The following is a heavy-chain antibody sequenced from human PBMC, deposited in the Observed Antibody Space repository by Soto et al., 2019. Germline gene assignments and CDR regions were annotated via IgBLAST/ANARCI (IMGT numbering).Heavy chain of an antibody. J-gene: IGHJ6*02. V-gene: IGHV4-31*03. D-gene: IGHD4-4*01. CDR1: GGSISSGGYY. CDR2: NYYSGST. Sequence: SETLSLTCTVSGGSISSGGYYWSWLRQHPGKGLERIGYNYYSGSTYYNPSLKSRVTISVDASKNQCSLKLSSVTAADTAVYYCAREDYSYYYYYGMDVWGQGTTVTVSS. CDR3: AREDYSYYYYYGMDV.